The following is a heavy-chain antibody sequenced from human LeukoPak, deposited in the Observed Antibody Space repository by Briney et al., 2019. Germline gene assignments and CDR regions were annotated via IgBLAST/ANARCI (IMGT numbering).Heavy chain of an antibody. Sequence: GGSLRLSCAASGFIFNTYAMSWVRQAPGKGLEWVSAIASSGGGTYYTDSVRGRFTIFRDNSKNTLYLQMNSLRAEDTAVYYCAKSNYYDSSGYPYWGQGTLVTVSS. V-gene: IGHV3-23*01. CDR3: AKSNYYDSSGYPY. CDR1: GFIFNTYA. CDR2: IASSGGGT. J-gene: IGHJ4*02. D-gene: IGHD3-22*01.